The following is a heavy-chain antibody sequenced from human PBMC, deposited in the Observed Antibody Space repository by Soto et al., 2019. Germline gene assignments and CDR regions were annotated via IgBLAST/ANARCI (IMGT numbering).Heavy chain of an antibody. Sequence: GASVKVSCKASGYTFTIYGIIWVRQAPGQGLEWMGWISAYNGNTNYAQKLQGRVTMTTDTSTSTAYMELRSLRSDDTAVYYCARFSAGQWLVRGWFDPWGQGTLVTVSS. CDR2: ISAYNGNT. V-gene: IGHV1-18*01. J-gene: IGHJ5*02. CDR3: ARFSAGQWLVRGWFDP. D-gene: IGHD6-19*01. CDR1: GYTFTIYG.